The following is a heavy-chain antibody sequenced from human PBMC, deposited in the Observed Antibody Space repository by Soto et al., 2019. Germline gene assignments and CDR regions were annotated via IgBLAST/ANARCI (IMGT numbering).Heavy chain of an antibody. J-gene: IGHJ6*02. CDR3: ARAPRGYDFWSGYWYMDV. V-gene: IGHV1-18*01. Sequence: ASVKVSCKASGYTFTSYGISWVRQAPGQGLEWMGWISAYNGNTNYAQKLQGRVNMTTDQSKRTESMELRSLRSEDTAVYYCARAPRGYDFWSGYWYMDVWGQGTTVTVSS. D-gene: IGHD3-3*01. CDR1: GYTFTSYG. CDR2: ISAYNGNT.